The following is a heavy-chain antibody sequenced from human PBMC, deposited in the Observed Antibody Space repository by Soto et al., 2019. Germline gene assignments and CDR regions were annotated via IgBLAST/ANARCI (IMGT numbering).Heavy chain of an antibody. D-gene: IGHD2-2*01. CDR1: GFTFSSYR. CDR2: IWYDGSNK. CDR3: ARDGIVVVPAAIGWFDP. J-gene: IGHJ5*02. V-gene: IGHV3-33*01. Sequence: GGSLRLSCAASGFTFSSYRMHWVRQAPGKGLEWVAVIWYDGSNKYYADSVKGRFTISRDNSKNTLYLQMNSLRAEDTAVYYCARDGIVVVPAAIGWFDPWGQGTLVTVSS.